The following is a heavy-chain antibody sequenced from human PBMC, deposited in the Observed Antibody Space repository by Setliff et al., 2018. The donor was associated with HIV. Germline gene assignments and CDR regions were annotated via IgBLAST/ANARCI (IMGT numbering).Heavy chain of an antibody. CDR2: INQSGIS. Sequence: PSETLSLTCTVSGGFISNTYWTWIRQPPGKGLEWIGEINQSGISNFNPSLKSRVTMPIDTPKNQFSLKLTSVTAADTAVYYCARDVMEWFGNYFDNWGQGALVTVSS. CDR3: ARDVMEWFGNYFDN. V-gene: IGHV4-34*01. CDR1: GGFISNTY. D-gene: IGHD3-3*01. J-gene: IGHJ4*02.